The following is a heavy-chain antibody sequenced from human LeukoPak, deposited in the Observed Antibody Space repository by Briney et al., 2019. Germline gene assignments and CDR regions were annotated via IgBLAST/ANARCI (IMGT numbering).Heavy chain of an antibody. CDR2: IIPILGIA. V-gene: IGHV1-69*04. Sequence: ASVKVSCKASGGTFSSYPISWLRQAPGQGLEWMGRIIPILGIANYAQKFRGRVTITADKSTSTAYMKLSSLRSEDTAVYYCARGDYYDSSGRLLDYWGQGTLVTVSS. CDR1: GGTFSSYP. D-gene: IGHD3-22*01. CDR3: ARGDYYDSSGRLLDY. J-gene: IGHJ4*02.